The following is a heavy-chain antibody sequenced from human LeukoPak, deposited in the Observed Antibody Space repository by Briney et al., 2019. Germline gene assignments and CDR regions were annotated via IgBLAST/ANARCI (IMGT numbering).Heavy chain of an antibody. CDR2: VNPNTGGT. CDR1: GYTFTNHY. CDR3: ARDSYGGNWSLGY. V-gene: IGHV1-2*02. J-gene: IGHJ4*02. Sequence: VASVKVSFKTSGYTFTNHYIHWVRQAPGQGLEWMGWVNPNTGGTNYAQMFQGRVTMTRDTSISTAYMELSGLTSDDTAVYYCARDSYGGNWSLGYWGQGTLVTVSS. D-gene: IGHD4-23*01.